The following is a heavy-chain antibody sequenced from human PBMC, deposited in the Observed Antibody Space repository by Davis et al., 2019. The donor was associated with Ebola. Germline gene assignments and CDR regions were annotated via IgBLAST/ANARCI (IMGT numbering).Heavy chain of an antibody. V-gene: IGHV3-74*01. Sequence: GSLKISCAASGFTFSAYYMHWVRQVPGKGLVWVARISSEGYSTTYADSVKGRFTISRDNVKNTLYLQMNSLRVEDTGMFYCTRDLVGATRAGWFDPWGQGTLVTVSS. D-gene: IGHD1-26*01. J-gene: IGHJ5*02. CDR1: GFTFSAYY. CDR2: ISSEGYST. CDR3: TRDLVGATRAGWFDP.